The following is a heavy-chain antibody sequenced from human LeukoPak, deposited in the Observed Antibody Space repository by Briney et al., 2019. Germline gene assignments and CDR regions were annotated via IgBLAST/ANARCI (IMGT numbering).Heavy chain of an antibody. V-gene: IGHV4-30-4*01. Sequence: SQTLSLTCTVSGGSISSGDYYWSWIRQPPGKGLEWIGYIYYSGSTYYNPSLKSRVTISVDTSKNQFSLKLSSVTAADTAVYYCARVKAAAGVKRFDYWGQGTLATVSS. CDR3: ARVKAAAGVKRFDY. CDR1: GGSISSGDYY. J-gene: IGHJ4*02. D-gene: IGHD6-13*01. CDR2: IYYSGST.